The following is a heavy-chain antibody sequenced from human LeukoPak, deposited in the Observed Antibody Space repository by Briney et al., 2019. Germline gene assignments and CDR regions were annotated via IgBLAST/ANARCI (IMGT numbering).Heavy chain of an antibody. D-gene: IGHD3-9*01. CDR3: AKWGDYDVLTGYYVSDY. V-gene: IGHV3-23*01. Sequence: GGSLRLSCAASGFTFSNYAMSWVRQAPGKGLEWVSAITGGGSGIYYADSMKSRFNISRDNSKNTLYLQINSLRAEDTAVYYCAKWGDYDVLTGYYVSDYWGQGTLVTVSS. CDR2: ITGGGSGI. CDR1: GFTFSNYA. J-gene: IGHJ4*02.